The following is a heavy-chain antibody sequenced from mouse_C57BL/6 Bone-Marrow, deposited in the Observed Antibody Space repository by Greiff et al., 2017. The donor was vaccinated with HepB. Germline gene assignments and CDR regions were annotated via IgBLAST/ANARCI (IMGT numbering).Heavy chain of an antibody. Sequence: QVQLQQSGPGLVQPSQSLSITCTVSGFSLTSYGVHWVRQPPGKGLEWLGVIWGGGSTDYNAAFISRLSISKDNSKSQVFFKMNSLQADDTAIYYCAKNDGYYFWYFDVWGTGTTVTVSS. CDR2: IWGGGST. V-gene: IGHV2-4*01. CDR3: AKNDGYYFWYFDV. J-gene: IGHJ1*03. CDR1: GFSLTSYG. D-gene: IGHD2-3*01.